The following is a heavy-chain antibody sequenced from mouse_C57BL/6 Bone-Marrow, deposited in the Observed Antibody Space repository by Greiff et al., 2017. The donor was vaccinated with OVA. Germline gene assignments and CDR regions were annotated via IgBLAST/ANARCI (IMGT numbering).Heavy chain of an antibody. V-gene: IGHV1-26*01. CDR1: GYTFTDYY. Sequence: EVQLQQSGPELVKPGASVKISCKASGYTFTDYYMNWVKQSHGKSLEWIGDINPNNGGTSYNQKFKGKATLTVDKSSSTAYMELRSLTSEDSAVYYCARNIYYGNYYAMDCWGQGTSVTVSS. CDR3: ARNIYYGNYYAMDC. D-gene: IGHD2-1*01. J-gene: IGHJ4*01. CDR2: INPNNGGT.